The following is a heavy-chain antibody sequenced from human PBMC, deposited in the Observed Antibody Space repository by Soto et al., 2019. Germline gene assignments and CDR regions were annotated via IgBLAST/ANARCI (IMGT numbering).Heavy chain of an antibody. CDR2: ISSSSSTI. CDR1: GFTFSSYS. J-gene: IGHJ6*02. CDR3: AREYSSSPPPGSLGYYYGMDV. D-gene: IGHD6-6*01. Sequence: GGSLRLSCAASGFTFSSYSMNWVRQAPGKGLEWVSYISSSSSTIYYADSVKGRFTISRDNAKNSLYLQMNSLRDEDTAVYYCAREYSSSPPPGSLGYYYGMDVWGQGTTVTVSS. V-gene: IGHV3-48*02.